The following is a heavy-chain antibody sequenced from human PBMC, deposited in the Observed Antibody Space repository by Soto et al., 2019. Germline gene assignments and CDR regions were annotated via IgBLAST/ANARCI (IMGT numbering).Heavy chain of an antibody. CDR3: AKTMTTVTAPDY. CDR1: GFTFSSYA. Sequence: PGGSLRLSCAASGFTFSSYAMSWVRQAPGKGLEWVSAISDSGGSTYYADSVKGRFTISRDNSKNTLFLQMNSLRAEDTAVYYCAKTMTTVTAPDYWGQGTLVTVSS. CDR2: ISDSGGST. D-gene: IGHD4-17*01. V-gene: IGHV3-23*01. J-gene: IGHJ4*02.